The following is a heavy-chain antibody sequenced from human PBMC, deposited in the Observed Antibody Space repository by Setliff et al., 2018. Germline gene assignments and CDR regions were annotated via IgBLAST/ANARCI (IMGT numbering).Heavy chain of an antibody. CDR3: ATDYNYGLDY. D-gene: IGHD5-18*01. CDR1: GYTFTSYG. Sequence: GASVKVSCKASGYTFTSYGISWVQQAPGKGLEWMGRVDPEEGETTYAEKFQGRVTITADTSTDTAYMELSSLRSEDTAVYYCATDYNYGLDYWGQGTQVTVSS. V-gene: IGHV1-69-2*01. CDR2: VDPEEGET. J-gene: IGHJ4*02.